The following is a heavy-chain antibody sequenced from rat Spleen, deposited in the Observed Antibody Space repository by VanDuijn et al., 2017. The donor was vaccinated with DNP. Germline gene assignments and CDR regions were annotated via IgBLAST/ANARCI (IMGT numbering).Heavy chain of an antibody. Sequence: EVQLVESGGGLVQPGRSLKLSCAASGFTFSNYGMAWVRQAPTKGLEWVASITNSGGSTYYRDSVKGRFTISRDNAKSTLYLQMDSLRSEDTATYYGTPAYYYAMDACGHATSVPVSS. CDR2: ITNSGGST. CDR3: TPAYYYAMDA. CDR1: GFTFSNYG. V-gene: IGHV5-27*01. J-gene: IGHJ4*01.